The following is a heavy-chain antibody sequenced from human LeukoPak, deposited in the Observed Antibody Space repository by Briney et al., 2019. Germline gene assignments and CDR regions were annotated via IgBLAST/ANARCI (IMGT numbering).Heavy chain of an antibody. V-gene: IGHV4-39*02. CDR1: GGSISSSSYY. CDR2: IYYSGST. J-gene: IGHJ6*02. Sequence: SETLSLTCTVSGGSISSSSYYWGWIRQPPGKGLEWIGSIYYSGSTYYNPSLKSRVTISVDTSKNQFSLKLSSVTAADTAVYYCARDLDGMDVWGQGTTVTVSS. CDR3: ARDLDGMDV.